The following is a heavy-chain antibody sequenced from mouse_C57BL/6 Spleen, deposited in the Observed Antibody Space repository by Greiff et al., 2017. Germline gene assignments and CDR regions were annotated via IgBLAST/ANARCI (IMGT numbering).Heavy chain of an antibody. Sequence: QVQLQQPGAELVRPGSSVKLSCKASGYTFTSYWMHWVKQRPIQGLEWIGNIDPSDSATHYNQKFKDKATLTVDKSYRTSYMPLSSLTSEDSAVYYWARRGEYYGSSYHDAMDYWGQGTSVTVSS. J-gene: IGHJ4*01. CDR3: ARRGEYYGSSYHDAMDY. V-gene: IGHV1-52*01. CDR2: IDPSDSAT. CDR1: GYTFTSYW. D-gene: IGHD1-1*01.